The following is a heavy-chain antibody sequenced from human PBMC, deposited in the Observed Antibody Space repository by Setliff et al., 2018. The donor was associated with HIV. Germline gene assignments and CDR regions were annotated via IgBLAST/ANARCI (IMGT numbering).Heavy chain of an antibody. Sequence: SVKVSCKASGDTFSSYAISWVRQAPGQGLEWMGRIIPIFGTTNYAQKFQGRVTFTADKSTSTAYMELSSLRSEDTAVYYCARDGSSYYGSGSYTWFDPWGQGTLVTVSS. CDR3: ARDGSSYYGSGSYTWFDP. D-gene: IGHD3-10*01. V-gene: IGHV1-69*06. CDR2: IIPIFGTT. J-gene: IGHJ5*02. CDR1: GDTFSSYA.